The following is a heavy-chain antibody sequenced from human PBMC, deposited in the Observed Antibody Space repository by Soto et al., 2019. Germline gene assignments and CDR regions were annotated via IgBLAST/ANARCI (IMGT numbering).Heavy chain of an antibody. CDR2: IWYDGSNK. Sequence: GRSLRLSCAASGFTFSSYGMHWVRQAPGKGLEWVAVIWYDGSNKYYADSVKGRFTISRDNSKNTLYLQMNSLRAEDTAVYYCARDGGYNRYYYYGMDVWGQGTTVTVSS. V-gene: IGHV3-33*01. CDR3: ARDGGYNRYYYYGMDV. D-gene: IGHD5-12*01. J-gene: IGHJ6*02. CDR1: GFTFSSYG.